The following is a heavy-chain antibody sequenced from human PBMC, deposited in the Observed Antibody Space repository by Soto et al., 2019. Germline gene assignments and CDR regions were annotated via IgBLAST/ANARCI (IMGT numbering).Heavy chain of an antibody. J-gene: IGHJ4*02. V-gene: IGHV3-15*01. CDR2: IKGKTDGGTT. D-gene: IGHD3-9*01. CDR1: GFTFTNAW. Sequence: EVQLVESGGGLVKPGGSLKLSCAASGFTFTNAWMTWVRQAPGKGLEWVGRIKGKTDGGTTDYAAPVKGRFTISRDDSRNTLYLQMNSLKTEDTAVYYCTTGAVLRYFDSGYWGQGTLVTVSS. CDR3: TTGAVLRYFDSGY.